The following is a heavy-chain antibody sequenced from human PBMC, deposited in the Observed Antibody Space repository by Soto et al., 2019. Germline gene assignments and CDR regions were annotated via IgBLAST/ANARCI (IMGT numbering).Heavy chain of an antibody. V-gene: IGHV1-18*01. D-gene: IGHD6-19*01. CDR3: ARAVESVAGTGLEFDY. J-gene: IGHJ4*02. CDR2: ISAYNGNT. Sequence: ASVKVSCKASGYTFISYGISWVRQAPGQGLEWMGWISAYNGNTNYAQKLQGGVTMTTDTSTSTAYMELRSLRSDDTAVYYCARAVESVAGTGLEFDYWGQGTLVTVSS. CDR1: GYTFISYG.